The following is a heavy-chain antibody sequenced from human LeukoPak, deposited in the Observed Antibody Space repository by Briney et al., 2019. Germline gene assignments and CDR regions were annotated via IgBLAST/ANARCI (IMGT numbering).Heavy chain of an antibody. J-gene: IGHJ4*02. D-gene: IGHD4-17*01. CDR1: GFTFSIYA. CDR3: ARNDYGTYYFGY. Sequence: GGSLRLSCAASGFTFSIYAMHWVRQAPGKGLEWVAVISYDGSGKYYADSVKGRFTISRDNSKHTLYVQMNSLRAEDTALYYCARNDYGTYYFGYWGQGTLVTVSS. V-gene: IGHV3-30*04. CDR2: ISYDGSGK.